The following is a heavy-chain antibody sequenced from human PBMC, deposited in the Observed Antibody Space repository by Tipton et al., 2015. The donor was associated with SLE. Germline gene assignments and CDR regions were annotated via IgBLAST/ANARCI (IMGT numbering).Heavy chain of an antibody. D-gene: IGHD4/OR15-4a*01. CDR1: RGSFSGDS. V-gene: IGHV4-34*01. J-gene: IGHJ5*02. CDR2: TTHSGKT. CDR3: TRGGRGDGASPFDP. Sequence: TLSLTCAVYRGSFSGDSWSWIRRPPGKGLEWIGETTHSGKTNNNPSLKSRVTISADTSKNQFSLKWTSVTIADTAVYYCTRGGRGDGASPFDPWGQGTLVTVSS.